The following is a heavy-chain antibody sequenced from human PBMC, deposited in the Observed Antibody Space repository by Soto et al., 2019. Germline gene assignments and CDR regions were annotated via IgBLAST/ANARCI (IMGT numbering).Heavy chain of an antibody. Sequence: QVQLQESGPGLVRPSETLSLTCTVSGGSVSSGSYYWSWIRQPPGKGLEWIGYMYYSGGTNYNPSLNSRVTMSVATSNDQFSLKLSSVTAADTAVYYCARGGGVTATFEFWGQGTLVTVSS. J-gene: IGHJ4*02. CDR3: ARGGGVTATFEF. CDR2: MYYSGGT. CDR1: GGSVSSGSYY. V-gene: IGHV4-61*01. D-gene: IGHD5-18*01.